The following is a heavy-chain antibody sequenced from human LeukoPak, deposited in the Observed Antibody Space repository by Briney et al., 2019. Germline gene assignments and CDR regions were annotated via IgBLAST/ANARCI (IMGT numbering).Heavy chain of an antibody. CDR2: MNPSGST. J-gene: IGHJ6*03. CDR1: GGSFSGYY. D-gene: IGHD3-22*01. V-gene: IGHV4-34*01. Sequence: PSETLSLTCAVYGGSFSGYYWTWIRQTPEKGLEWIGEMNPSGSTNYNPSLKSRVTISVDTSKNQFSLELSSVTAADPAVYYCARGRQDVTMIVVVMTAVSYYLDVWGKGTTVTVS. CDR3: ARGRQDVTMIVVVMTAVSYYLDV.